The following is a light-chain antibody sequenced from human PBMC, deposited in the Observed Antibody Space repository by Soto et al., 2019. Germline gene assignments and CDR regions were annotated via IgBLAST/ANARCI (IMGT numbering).Light chain of an antibody. CDR2: DAS. Sequence: EIVMTQSPATLSVSPGEGATLSCKASQNVYNNLAWYQQRPGQPPRLLSYDASTRATGISARFSGSGYGTEFTLPISSLQSEDFAVYFCQQCRNWPLTFGGGTKVEIK. CDR3: QQCRNWPLT. CDR1: QNVYNN. J-gene: IGKJ4*01. V-gene: IGKV3-15*01.